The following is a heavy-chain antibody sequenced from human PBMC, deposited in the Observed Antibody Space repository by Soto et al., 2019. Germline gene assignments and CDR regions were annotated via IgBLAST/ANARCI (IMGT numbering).Heavy chain of an antibody. D-gene: IGHD4-17*01. J-gene: IGHJ3*02. CDR1: GGSISSYY. V-gene: IGHV4-59*01. CDR2: IYYSGST. Sequence: SETLSLTCTVSGGSISSYYWSWIRQPPGKGLEWIGYIYYSGSTNYNPSLKSRVTISVDTSKNQFSLKLSSVTAADTAVYYCARSGDYGAFDIWGQGTMVTVSS. CDR3: ARSGDYGAFDI.